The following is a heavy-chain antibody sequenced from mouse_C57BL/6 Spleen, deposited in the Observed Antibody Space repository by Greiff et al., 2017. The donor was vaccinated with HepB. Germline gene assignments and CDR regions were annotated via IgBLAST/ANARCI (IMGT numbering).Heavy chain of an antibody. D-gene: IGHD2-4*01. CDR2: ISSGSSTI. Sequence: EVKLVESGGGLVKPGGSLKLSCAASGFTFSDYGMHWVRQAPEKGLEWVAYISSGSSTIYYADTVKGRFTISRDNAKNTLFLQMTSLRSEDTAMYYCARSGDYDYDWCAYWGQGTLVTVSA. CDR3: ARSGDYDYDWCAY. CDR1: GFTFSDYG. V-gene: IGHV5-17*01. J-gene: IGHJ3*01.